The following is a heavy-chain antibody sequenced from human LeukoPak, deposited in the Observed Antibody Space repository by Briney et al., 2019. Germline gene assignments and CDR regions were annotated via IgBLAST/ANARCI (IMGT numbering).Heavy chain of an antibody. D-gene: IGHD5-18*01. CDR3: VRADTAMITPQDAFDV. J-gene: IGHJ3*01. CDR1: GYTFTNYG. CDR2: ISSYNGNT. Sequence: ASVKVSCKTSGYTFTNYGISWVRQAPGQGLEWMEWISSYNGNTHYARELRGRLTVTTDTSTKTAYMELRSLTSDDTAVYYCVRADTAMITPQDAFDVWGQGTMLTVSS. V-gene: IGHV1-18*01.